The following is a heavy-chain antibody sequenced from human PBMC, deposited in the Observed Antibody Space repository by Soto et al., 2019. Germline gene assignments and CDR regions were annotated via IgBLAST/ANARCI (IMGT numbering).Heavy chain of an antibody. CDR2: ITASGSSK. V-gene: IGHV3-23*01. Sequence: GGSLRLSCAASGFTFSSYAMHWVRQAPGKGLEWVAAITASGSSKYYADSVQGRFTISRDNSKNTLYLQMNTLRAEDTAVYYCAKSTSWDIVVVPAAMRGYYFDYWGQGTLVTVSS. J-gene: IGHJ4*02. CDR3: AKSTSWDIVVVPAAMRGYYFDY. CDR1: GFTFSSYA. D-gene: IGHD2-2*01.